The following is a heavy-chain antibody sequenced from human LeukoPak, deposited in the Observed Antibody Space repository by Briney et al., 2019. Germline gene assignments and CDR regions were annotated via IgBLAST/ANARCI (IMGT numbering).Heavy chain of an antibody. D-gene: IGHD3-22*01. CDR1: GYSISSGYY. CDR2: IYHSGST. V-gene: IGHV4-38-2*02. CDR3: ARVIHDSSGYIGWFDP. Sequence: PSETLSLTCTVSGYSISSGYYWGWIRQPPGKGLEWIGSIYHSGSTYYNPSLKSRVTISVDTSKNQFSLQLNSVTPEDTAVYYCARVIHDSSGYIGWFDPWGQGTLVTVSS. J-gene: IGHJ5*02.